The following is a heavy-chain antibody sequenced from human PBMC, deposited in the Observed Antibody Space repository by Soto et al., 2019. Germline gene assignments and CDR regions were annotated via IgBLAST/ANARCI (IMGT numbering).Heavy chain of an antibody. J-gene: IGHJ4*02. D-gene: IGHD2-2*02. Sequence: EVQLVETGGGVIQPGGSLRLSCAASGFTVSNNHMSWVRQAPGKGLEWVSLIYSGGSTFYADSVKGRLTISRDNSKNTLFLQMNSLRAEDTAVYFCATYTSLDYWGQGTLVTVSS. CDR3: ATYTSLDY. CDR1: GFTVSNNH. V-gene: IGHV3-53*02. CDR2: IYSGGST.